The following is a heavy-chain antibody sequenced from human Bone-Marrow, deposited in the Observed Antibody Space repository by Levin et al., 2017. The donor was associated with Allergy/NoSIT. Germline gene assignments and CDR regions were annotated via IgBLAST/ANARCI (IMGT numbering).Heavy chain of an antibody. CDR2: MNPNSGNT. J-gene: IGHJ4*02. D-gene: IGHD3-22*01. CDR3: ARGGRSSGYNDY. Sequence: ASVKVSCKASGYTFTSYDINWVRQATGQGLEWMGWMNPNSGNTGYAQKFQGRVTMTRNTSISTAYMELSSLRSEDTAVYYCARGGRSSGYNDYWGQGTLVTVSS. CDR1: GYTFTSYD. V-gene: IGHV1-8*01.